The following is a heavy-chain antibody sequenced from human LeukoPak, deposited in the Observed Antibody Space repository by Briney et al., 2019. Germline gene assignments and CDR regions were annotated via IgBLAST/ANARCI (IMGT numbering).Heavy chain of an antibody. CDR1: GGSFSDYY. CDR3: ARPGDISSWYDY. V-gene: IGHV4-34*01. J-gene: IGHJ4*02. CDR2: INHVETA. Sequence: SETLSLTCAVYGGSFSDYYWTLIRQPPGKGLEWIGEINHVETANYNPSLKSRVAISVDTSKSQFSLRLNSVTAADTAVYYCARPGDISSWYDYWGQGTVVTVSS. D-gene: IGHD6-13*01.